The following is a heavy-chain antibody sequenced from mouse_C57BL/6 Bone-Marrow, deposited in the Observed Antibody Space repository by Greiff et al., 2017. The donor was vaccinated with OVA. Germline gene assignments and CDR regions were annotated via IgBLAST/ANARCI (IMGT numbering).Heavy chain of an antibody. CDR2: ISSGGDYI. Sequence: KLVESGDGLVKPGGSLKLSCAASGFTFSSYAMSWVRQTPEKRLEWVAYISSGGDYIYYADTVKGRLTISRDNARNTLYLQMSSLKSEDTAMYYCTRLLDAMDYWGQGTSVTVSS. CDR3: TRLLDAMDY. CDR1: GFTFSSYA. D-gene: IGHD2-1*01. J-gene: IGHJ4*01. V-gene: IGHV5-9-1*02.